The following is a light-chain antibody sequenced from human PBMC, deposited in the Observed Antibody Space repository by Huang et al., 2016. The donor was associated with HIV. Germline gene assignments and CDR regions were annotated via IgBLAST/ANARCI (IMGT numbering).Light chain of an antibody. CDR2: GAS. CDR1: ESVSSS. V-gene: IGKV3-15*01. Sequence: EIVMTQSPATLSVSPGERATLSCGASESVSSSLAWYQQKPGQSPRLLIFGASTRAAGVPVRFSGSGTGTEFTLTISSLQSEDFAFYYCQQYNNWPPWTFGQGTKVEIK. J-gene: IGKJ1*01. CDR3: QQYNNWPPWT.